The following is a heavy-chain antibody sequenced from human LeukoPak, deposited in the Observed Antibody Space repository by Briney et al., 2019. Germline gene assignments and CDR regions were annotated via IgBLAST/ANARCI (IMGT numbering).Heavy chain of an antibody. CDR2: INSDGSTT. J-gene: IGHJ4*02. CDR3: ARGLFRFCSSGSCLSPFDY. CDR1: GFTFSSYW. V-gene: IGHV3-74*01. D-gene: IGHD2-15*01. Sequence: GGSLRLSCAASGFTFSSYWMHWVRQAPGKGLVWVSRINSDGSTTNYADSVKGRFTISRDNAKNTLYLQMNSLRADDTAVYYCARGLFRFCSSGSCLSPFDYWGQGTLVTVSS.